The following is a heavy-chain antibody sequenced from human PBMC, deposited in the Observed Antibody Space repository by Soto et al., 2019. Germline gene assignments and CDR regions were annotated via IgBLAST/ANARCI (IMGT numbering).Heavy chain of an antibody. Sequence: GGSLRLSCAASGFTFSNYWMTWVRQAPGKGLEWLANIKQDGSEKYYLDSVNGRFTISRDNAKNSLYLQMNSLRAEDTAVYYCARGCSGGSCYSIWFDYWGQGTQVTVS. V-gene: IGHV3-7*03. CDR2: IKQDGSEK. CDR1: GFTFSNYW. J-gene: IGHJ4*02. D-gene: IGHD2-15*01. CDR3: ARGCSGGSCYSIWFDY.